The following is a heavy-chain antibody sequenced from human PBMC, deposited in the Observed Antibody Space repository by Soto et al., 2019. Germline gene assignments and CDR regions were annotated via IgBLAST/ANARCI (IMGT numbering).Heavy chain of an antibody. CDR1: VCTISSCA. CDR3: ARVRTIEYFAWSIATDYYYYGMDV. D-gene: IGHD3-9*01. V-gene: IGHV1-69*13. CDR2: IIPIFGTA. J-gene: IGHJ6*02. Sequence: ASVKVCYASSVCTISSCAMSWVRPAPGQGLEWMGGIIPIFGTANYAQKFQGRVTITADESTSTAYMELSSLRSEDTAVYYCARVRTIEYFAWSIATDYYYYGMDVWGQGTTVTVSS.